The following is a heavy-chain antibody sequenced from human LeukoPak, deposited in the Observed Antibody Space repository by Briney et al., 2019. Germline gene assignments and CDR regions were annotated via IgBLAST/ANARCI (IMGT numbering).Heavy chain of an antibody. CDR2: IRSDGSYK. J-gene: IGHJ3*02. CDR1: GLTFSSYG. V-gene: IGHV3-30*02. D-gene: IGHD3-3*01. Sequence: PGGSLRLSCAASGLTFSSYGMHWVRQAPGKGLEWVAFIRSDGSYKYYADSVKGRFTISRDNSKNTLYLQMNSLRAEDTAVYYCAKALAIFGVVIDAFDIWGQGTMVTVSS. CDR3: AKALAIFGVVIDAFDI.